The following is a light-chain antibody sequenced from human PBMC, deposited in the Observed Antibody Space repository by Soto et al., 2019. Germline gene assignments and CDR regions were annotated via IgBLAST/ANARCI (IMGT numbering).Light chain of an antibody. V-gene: IGLV1-44*01. Sequence: QSVLTQPPSASGTPGQRVTISCSGSSSNIGSNTANWYQQLPGAAPKLLIHNNDQRPSGVPDRFSGSKSGTSASLAISGLQSEDEADYYCAAWDDSLNGVIFGGGTKLTVL. CDR1: SSNIGSNT. CDR2: NND. CDR3: AAWDDSLNGVI. J-gene: IGLJ2*01.